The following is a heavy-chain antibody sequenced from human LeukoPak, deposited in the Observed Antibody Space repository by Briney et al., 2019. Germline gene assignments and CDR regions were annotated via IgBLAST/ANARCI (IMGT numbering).Heavy chain of an antibody. CDR3: AELGITMIGGV. J-gene: IGHJ6*04. Sequence: PGGSLRLSCAASGFIVSSNYMNWVRQAPGKGLEWVSVIYSGGSTYYADSVKGRFTISRDNAKNSLYLQMNSLRAEDTAVYYCAELGITMIGGVWGKGTTVTISS. V-gene: IGHV3-66*01. CDR2: IYSGGST. CDR1: GFIVSSNY. D-gene: IGHD3-10*02.